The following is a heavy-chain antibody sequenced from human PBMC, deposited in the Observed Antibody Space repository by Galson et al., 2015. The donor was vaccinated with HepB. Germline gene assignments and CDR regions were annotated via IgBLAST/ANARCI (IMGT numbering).Heavy chain of an antibody. J-gene: IGHJ4*02. V-gene: IGHV1-69*13. CDR1: GGTFSSYA. CDR2: IIPIFGTA. D-gene: IGHD2-8*01. Sequence: SVKVSCKASGGTFSSYAISWVRQAPGQGLEWMGGIIPIFGTANYAQKFQGRVTITADESTSTAYMELSSLRSEGTAVYYCARASLGYCTNGVCYPFDYWGQGTLVTVSS. CDR3: ARASLGYCTNGVCYPFDY.